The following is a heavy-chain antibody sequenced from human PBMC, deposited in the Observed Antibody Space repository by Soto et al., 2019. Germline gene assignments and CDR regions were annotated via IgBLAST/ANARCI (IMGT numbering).Heavy chain of an antibody. CDR1: GYPFTSYG. D-gene: IGHD3-10*01. CDR3: ARDPLPIMVRGVYNWFDP. Sequence: XSVKVSCNASGYPFTSYGIIWVRQAPGQGLEWMGWISAYNGNTNYAQKLQGRVTMTTDTSTSTAYMELRSLRSDDTAVYYCARDPLPIMVRGVYNWFDPCGQGTLVTVPS. J-gene: IGHJ5*02. V-gene: IGHV1-18*04. CDR2: ISAYNGNT.